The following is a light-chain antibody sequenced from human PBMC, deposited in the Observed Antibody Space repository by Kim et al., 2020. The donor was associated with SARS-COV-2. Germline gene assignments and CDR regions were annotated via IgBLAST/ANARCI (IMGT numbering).Light chain of an antibody. CDR2: LAS. V-gene: IGKV1-5*03. CDR3: QHYSRFPYT. CDR1: QTISTW. Sequence: SASVGDRVTITCRASQTISTWLAWYQQKPGKAPNLLIYLASTLESGVPSRSIGSGSGTEFTLTIDSLQPDDFATYYCQHYSRFPYTFGQGTKLEI. J-gene: IGKJ2*01.